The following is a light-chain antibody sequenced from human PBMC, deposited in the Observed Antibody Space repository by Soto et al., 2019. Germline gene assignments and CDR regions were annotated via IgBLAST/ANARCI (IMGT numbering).Light chain of an antibody. V-gene: IGKV3-20*01. CDR3: QQYGSSSWT. J-gene: IGKJ1*01. CDR1: QSVSSSY. CDR2: GAS. Sequence: EIVLTQSPGTLSLSPGGRATLSCRASQSVSSSYLAWYQQKPGQAPRLLIYGASSRATGIPDRFSGSGSGTDFTLTISRLEPEDFAVYYCQQYGSSSWTFGQGTKVEIK.